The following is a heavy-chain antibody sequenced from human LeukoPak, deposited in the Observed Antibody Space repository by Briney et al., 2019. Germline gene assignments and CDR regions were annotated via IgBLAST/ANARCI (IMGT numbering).Heavy chain of an antibody. CDR1: GGSFSGYY. Sequence: SETLSLTCAVYGGSFSGYYWSWIRQPPGKGLEGSGEINHSGSTNYNPSLKSRVTISVDTSKNQFSLKLRSVTAADTAVYYCARAVWFGELLSPHGEYYFDYPGQGTLVTVSS. D-gene: IGHD3-10*01. CDR2: INHSGST. V-gene: IGHV4-34*01. CDR3: ARAVWFGELLSPHGEYYFDY. J-gene: IGHJ4*02.